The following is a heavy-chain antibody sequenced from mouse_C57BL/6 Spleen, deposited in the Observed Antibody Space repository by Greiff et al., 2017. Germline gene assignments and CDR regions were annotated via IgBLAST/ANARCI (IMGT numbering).Heavy chain of an antibody. CDR1: GYTFTSYW. J-gene: IGHJ2*01. CDR3: ARSGRMSNLYYFGY. V-gene: IGHV1-52*01. CDR2: IDPSDSET. D-gene: IGHD2-5*01. Sequence: QVQLQQPGAELVRPGSSVKLSCKASGYTFTSYWMHWVKQRPIQGLEWIGNIDPSDSETHYTQKFKDKATLTVDKSSSTAYMQLSSLTSEDSAVYYWARSGRMSNLYYFGYWGQGTTLTVSS.